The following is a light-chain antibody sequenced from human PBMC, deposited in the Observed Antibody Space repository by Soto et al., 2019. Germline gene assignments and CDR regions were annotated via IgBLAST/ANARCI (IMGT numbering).Light chain of an antibody. CDR3: TSYTSSRTWV. CDR1: SSDVGSYNR. J-gene: IGLJ3*02. Sequence: QSALTPPPSVSGSPGQSVTISCTGTSSDVGSYNRVSWYQQPPGTAPKLMIYEVTNRPSGVPNRFSASKSGNTASLTISGLQAEDEADYYCTSYTSSRTWVFGGGTKLTVL. V-gene: IGLV2-18*02. CDR2: EVT.